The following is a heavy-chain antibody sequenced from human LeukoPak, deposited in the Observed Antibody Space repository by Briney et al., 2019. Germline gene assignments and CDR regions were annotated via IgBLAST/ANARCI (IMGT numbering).Heavy chain of an antibody. J-gene: IGHJ5*02. CDR2: IIPIFGTT. CDR3: AREHYSNYGHWFDP. Sequence: SVKISCTASGGTFSSYAISWVRQTPGQGLEWMGRIIPIFGTTNYAQKFKGRVTITTDESTSTAYMELSSLRSEDTAVYYCAREHYSNYGHWFDPWGQGNLVTVSS. CDR1: GGTFSSYA. V-gene: IGHV1-69*05. D-gene: IGHD4-11*01.